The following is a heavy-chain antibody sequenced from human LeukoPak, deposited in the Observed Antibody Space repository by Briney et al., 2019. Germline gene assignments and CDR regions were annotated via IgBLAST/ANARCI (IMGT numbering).Heavy chain of an antibody. V-gene: IGHV4-59*01. CDR1: GGSISSYY. Sequence: SETLSLTCTVSGGSISSYYWSWIRQPPGKGLEWIGYIYYSGSTNYNPSLKSRVTISVDTSKNQFSLKLSSVTAADTAVYYCARGWGYCEPDYWGQGTLVTVSS. J-gene: IGHJ4*02. CDR3: ARGWGYCEPDY. CDR2: IYYSGST. D-gene: IGHD2-8*02.